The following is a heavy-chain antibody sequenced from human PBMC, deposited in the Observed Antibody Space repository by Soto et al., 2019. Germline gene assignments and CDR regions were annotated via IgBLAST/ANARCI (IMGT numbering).Heavy chain of an antibody. V-gene: IGHV2-5*01. Sequence: QITLKESGPTLVKPTQTLTLTCTFSGLSLSTSGVCVGRIRQPPVKALEWLSVTYWNDDKHYRPSLNNRLTITKDTTKKQVVLTITNRDPVDTASYYCERLAVAGTVGFFHYWGQGILVTVSS. D-gene: IGHD6-19*01. CDR1: GLSLSTSGVC. CDR2: TYWNDDK. J-gene: IGHJ4*02. CDR3: ERLAVAGTVGFFHY.